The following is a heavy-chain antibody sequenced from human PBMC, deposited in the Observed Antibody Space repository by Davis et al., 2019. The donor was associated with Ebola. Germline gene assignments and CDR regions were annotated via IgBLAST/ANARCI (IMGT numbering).Heavy chain of an antibody. Sequence: AGSLTLSCAASGFTLSGSAMHWVRQAPGKGLEWVGRIRSKANSYSTAYAASVKGRFTISTDNSKNKAYLKMNTLKTEDTAVYYCARSSKAAHPEYYYGMDVWGQGTTVTVSS. D-gene: IGHD6-6*01. CDR3: ARSSKAAHPEYYYGMDV. CDR1: GFTLSGSA. J-gene: IGHJ6*02. CDR2: IRSKANSYST. V-gene: IGHV3-73*01.